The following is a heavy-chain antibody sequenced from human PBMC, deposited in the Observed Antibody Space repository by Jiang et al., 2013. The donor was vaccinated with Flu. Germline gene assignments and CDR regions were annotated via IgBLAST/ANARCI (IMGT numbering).Heavy chain of an antibody. CDR3: ARPRYRSSWYGYFDY. CDR1: GNDFNTYW. V-gene: IGHV5-51*01. D-gene: IGHD6-13*01. CDR2: IYPGDSDT. Sequence: GNDFNTYWIAGCARCPGKGWSGWGSIYPGDSDTRYSPSFRGQVTISVDKSISTAYLQWSSLKASDTAMYYCARPRYRSSWYGYFDYWGQGSLVTVSS. J-gene: IGHJ4*02.